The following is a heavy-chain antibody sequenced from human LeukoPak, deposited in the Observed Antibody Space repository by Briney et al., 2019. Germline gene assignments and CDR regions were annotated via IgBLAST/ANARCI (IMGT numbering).Heavy chain of an antibody. V-gene: IGHV3-21*01. CDR3: ARDRPTGRSRGVVVQ. D-gene: IGHD2-15*01. CDR2: ISSGGTYI. J-gene: IGHJ4*02. Sequence: GGSLRLSCAASGFTFDTYAMTWVRQAPGKGLEWASSISSGGTYIYYAESLRGRSTISRDNTKNFLYLQLSTLRVEDTAVYYCARDRPTGRSRGVVVQWGQGTLVTVSS. CDR1: GFTFDTYA.